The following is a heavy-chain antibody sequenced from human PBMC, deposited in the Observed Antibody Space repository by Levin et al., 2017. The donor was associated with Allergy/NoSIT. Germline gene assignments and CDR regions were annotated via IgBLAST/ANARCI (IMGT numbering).Heavy chain of an antibody. J-gene: IGHJ4*02. Sequence: GGSLRLSCAASGFTFSSYAMHWVRQAPGKGLEYVSAISSNGGSTYYADSVKGRFTISRDNSKNTLYLQMGSLRAEDMAVYYCARGNYDSRFFDYWGQGTLVTVSS. D-gene: IGHD3-22*01. CDR1: GFTFSSYA. CDR3: ARGNYDSRFFDY. CDR2: ISSNGGST. V-gene: IGHV3-64*02.